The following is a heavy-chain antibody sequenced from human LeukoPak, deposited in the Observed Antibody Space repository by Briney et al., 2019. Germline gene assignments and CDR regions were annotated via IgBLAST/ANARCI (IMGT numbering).Heavy chain of an antibody. J-gene: IGHJ4*02. CDR1: RFTFDDYG. V-gene: IGHV3-20*04. Sequence: GGSLRLSCAASRFTFDDYGMSWVRQAPGKGLEWVYGINWNGGSTGYADSVKGRFTISRDNAKNSLYLQMNSLRAEDTALYYCARATHYYGSSGYDYWGQGTLVTVSS. CDR3: ARATHYYGSSGYDY. D-gene: IGHD3-22*01. CDR2: INWNGGST.